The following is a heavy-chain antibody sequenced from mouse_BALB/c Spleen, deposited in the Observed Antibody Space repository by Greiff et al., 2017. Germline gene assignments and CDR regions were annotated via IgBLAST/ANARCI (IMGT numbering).Heavy chain of an antibody. Sequence: EVKLMESGGGLVKPGGSLKLSCAASGFTFSSYAMSWVRQSPEKRLEWVAEISSGGSYTYYPDTVTGRFTISRDNAKNTLYLEMSSLRSENTAMYYCARGLYGNYFDYWGQGATLTVSS. D-gene: IGHD2-1*01. V-gene: IGHV5-9-4*01. CDR2: ISSGGSYT. J-gene: IGHJ2*01. CDR3: ARGLYGNYFDY. CDR1: GFTFSSYA.